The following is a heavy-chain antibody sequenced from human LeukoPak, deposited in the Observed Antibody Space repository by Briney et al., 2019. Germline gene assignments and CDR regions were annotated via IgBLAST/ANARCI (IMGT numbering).Heavy chain of an antibody. V-gene: IGHV1-69*04. J-gene: IGHJ5*02. CDR3: ARGHYYDSSGYQNWFDP. CDR1: GGTFSSYA. D-gene: IGHD3-22*01. CDR2: IIPILGIA. Sequence: ASVKVSCKASGGTFSSYAIRWVRQAPGQGLEWMGRIIPILGIANYAQKFQGRVTITADKSTSTAYMELSSLRSEDTAVYYCARGHYYDSSGYQNWFDPWGQGTLVTVSS.